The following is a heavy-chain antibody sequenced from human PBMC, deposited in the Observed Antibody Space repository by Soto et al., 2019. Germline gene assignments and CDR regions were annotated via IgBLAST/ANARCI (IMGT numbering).Heavy chain of an antibody. Sequence: PSETLSLTCTVSGGSISGYSWSWIRQPAGRRLEYIGRIFTSESIHHNPSLKSRVTMSIDTSENQFPLKLSSVTAADTAIYYCASDRGGGGQQWGHGTLVTVSS. CDR2: IFTSESI. D-gene: IGHD3-16*01. CDR3: ASDRGGGGQQ. J-gene: IGHJ1*01. CDR1: GGSISGYS. V-gene: IGHV4-4*07.